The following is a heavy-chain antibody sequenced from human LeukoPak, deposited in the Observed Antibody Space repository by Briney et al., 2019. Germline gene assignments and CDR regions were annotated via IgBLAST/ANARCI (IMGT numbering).Heavy chain of an antibody. J-gene: IGHJ4*02. Sequence: GGSLRLSCAASGFTFSRHWMYWVRQAPGRGLEWVANIKQDGSAKPYVDSVKGRFTISRDNAKNSLFLQMNSLRAEDTAVYYCARDNGWSADFWGQGTLVTVSS. CDR2: IKQDGSAK. V-gene: IGHV3-7*03. CDR1: GFTFSRHW. CDR3: ARDNGWSADF. D-gene: IGHD2-15*01.